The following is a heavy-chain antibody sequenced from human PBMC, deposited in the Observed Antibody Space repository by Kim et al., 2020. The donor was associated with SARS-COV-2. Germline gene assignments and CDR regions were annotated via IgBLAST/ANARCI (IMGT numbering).Heavy chain of an antibody. J-gene: IGHJ4*02. D-gene: IGHD6-19*01. Sequence: GGSLRLSCAASGFTFSSYRMSWVRQAPGKGLEWVANIKQDGSEKYYVDSVKGRFTISRDNAKNSLYLQMNSLRAEDTAVYYCARGGITVAGRTDYWGQGTLVTVSS. CDR3: ARGGITVAGRTDY. CDR2: IKQDGSEK. V-gene: IGHV3-7*04. CDR1: GFTFSSYR.